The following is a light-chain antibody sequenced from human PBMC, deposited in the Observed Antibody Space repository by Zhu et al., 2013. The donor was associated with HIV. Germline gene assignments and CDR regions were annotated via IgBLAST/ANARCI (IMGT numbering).Light chain of an antibody. CDR2: GAS. CDR1: QSVRNNY. J-gene: IGKJ2*01. Sequence: EIVLTQSPGTLSLSPGEKVTLSCRASQSVRNNYLAWYQQKAGRAPRLLLYGASTRASGIPDRFSGSGSGTDFTLTINRLQPDDFAVYYCQQCGNWPYTFGQGTKLEIK. V-gene: IGKV3-20*01. CDR3: QQCGNWPYT.